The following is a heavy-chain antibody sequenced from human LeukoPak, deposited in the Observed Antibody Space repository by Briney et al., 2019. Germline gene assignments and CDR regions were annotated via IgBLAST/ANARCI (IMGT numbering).Heavy chain of an antibody. J-gene: IGHJ5*02. Sequence: GGSLRLSCAASGFTFSSYAMHWVRQAPGKGLEWVALISYDGSNKYYADSVKGRFTISRDNSKNTLYLQMNSLRAEDTAVYYCARGSEYNSGSYSQAKDWFDPWGQGTLVTVSS. CDR3: ARGSEYNSGSYSQAKDWFDP. D-gene: IGHD1-26*01. V-gene: IGHV3-30-3*01. CDR2: ISYDGSNK. CDR1: GFTFSSYA.